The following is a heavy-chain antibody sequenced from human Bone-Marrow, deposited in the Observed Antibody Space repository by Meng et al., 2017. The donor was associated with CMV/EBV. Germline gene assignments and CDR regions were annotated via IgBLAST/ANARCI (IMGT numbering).Heavy chain of an antibody. CDR1: GFTFSSYW. CDR2: INSDGSST. V-gene: IGHV3-74*01. CDR3: ARDSTRTGFDP. D-gene: IGHD1-14*01. Sequence: GGSLRLSCAASGFTFSSYWMHWVRQAPGKGLVWVSRINSDGSSTNYADSVKGRFTISRDNAKNTLYLQMNSLRAEDTAVYYCARDSTRTGFDPWGQGTRVTGSS. J-gene: IGHJ5*02.